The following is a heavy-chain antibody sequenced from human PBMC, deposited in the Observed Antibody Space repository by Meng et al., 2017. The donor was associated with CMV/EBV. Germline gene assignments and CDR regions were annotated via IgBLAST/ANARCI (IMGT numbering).Heavy chain of an antibody. D-gene: IGHD3-3*01. CDR1: GGSISSYY. Sequence: GSLRLSCTVSGGSISSYYWSWIRQPPGKGLEWIGYIYYSGSTNYNPSLKSRVTISVDTSKNQFSLKLSSVTAADTAVYYCARAREGEYYDFWSGYYGAGRHDAFDIWGQGTMVTVSS. J-gene: IGHJ3*02. CDR2: IYYSGST. CDR3: ARAREGEYYDFWSGYYGAGRHDAFDI. V-gene: IGHV4-59*01.